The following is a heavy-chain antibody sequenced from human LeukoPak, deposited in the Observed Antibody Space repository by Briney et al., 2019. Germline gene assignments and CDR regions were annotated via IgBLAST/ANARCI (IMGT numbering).Heavy chain of an antibody. CDR3: ASGYYHGSGSPDY. CDR1: GFTFSDYE. D-gene: IGHD3-10*01. CDR2: TNSDGSST. Sequence: AGGSLRLSCAASGFTFSDYEMTWVRQGPGKGLVWVSRTNSDGSSTTYADSVKGRFTISRDNAKNTLYLQMNILRAEDTAVYYCASGYYHGSGSPDYWGQGTLVTVSS. J-gene: IGHJ4*02. V-gene: IGHV3-74*01.